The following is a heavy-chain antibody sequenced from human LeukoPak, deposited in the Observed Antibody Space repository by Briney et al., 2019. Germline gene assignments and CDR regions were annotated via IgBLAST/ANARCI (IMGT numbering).Heavy chain of an antibody. CDR2: IYTSGST. Sequence: SQTLSLTCTVSGGSISSGSYYWSWIRQPAGKGLEWIGRIYTSGSTNYNPSLKSRVTISVDTSKNQFSLKLSSVTAADTAVYYCASGAGGNFDYWGQGTLVTVSS. J-gene: IGHJ4*02. D-gene: IGHD2-15*01. V-gene: IGHV4-61*02. CDR1: GGSISSGSYY. CDR3: ASGAGGNFDY.